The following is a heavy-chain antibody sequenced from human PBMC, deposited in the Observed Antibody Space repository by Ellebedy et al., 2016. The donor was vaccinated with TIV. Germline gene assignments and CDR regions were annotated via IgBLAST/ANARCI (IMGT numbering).Heavy chain of an antibody. CDR3: ARDRRSYRDADFYPGQY. CDR2: ITSAGSSI. D-gene: IGHD2-21*02. V-gene: IGHV3-21*01. CDR1: GFTFTTYS. Sequence: GESLKISXAASGFTFTTYSMSWVRQSPGKGLEWVSSITSAGSSIYYSDSVKGRFTISRDNAKNSLYLQMNSLRAEDTAVYYCARDRRSYRDADFYPGQYWGQGTLVNVSS. J-gene: IGHJ4*02.